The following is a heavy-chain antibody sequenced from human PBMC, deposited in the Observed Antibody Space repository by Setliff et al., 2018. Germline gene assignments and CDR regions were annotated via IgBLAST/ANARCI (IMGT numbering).Heavy chain of an antibody. V-gene: IGHV3-23*03. Sequence: GGSLRLSCAAPGFTLSPYAMSWVRQAPGKGLEWVSTIYNDDRHTFYTDSVKGRFTIFRDISKNTLYLLMTSLRAEDTAVYYCARRLPYFGMDVWGQGTTVTVSS. CDR1: GFTLSPYA. D-gene: IGHD2-15*01. J-gene: IGHJ6*02. CDR3: ARRLPYFGMDV. CDR2: IYNDDRHT.